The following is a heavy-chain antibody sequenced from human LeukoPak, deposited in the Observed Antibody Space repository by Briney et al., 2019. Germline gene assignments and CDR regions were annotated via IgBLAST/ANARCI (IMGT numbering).Heavy chain of an antibody. Sequence: GSSVKVSCTASGGTFSRYGINWVRQAPGQGLEWMGGIIPIFGAANYAQKFQGRVTITADTSTNTAYMELGSLRSEDAAVYYCXXXXXTLFGVLIIAAFDIWGQGTMVTVSS. D-gene: IGHD3-3*01. CDR1: GGTFSRYG. V-gene: IGHV1-69*06. CDR2: IIPIFGAA. CDR3: XXXXXTLFGVLIIAAFDI. J-gene: IGHJ3*02.